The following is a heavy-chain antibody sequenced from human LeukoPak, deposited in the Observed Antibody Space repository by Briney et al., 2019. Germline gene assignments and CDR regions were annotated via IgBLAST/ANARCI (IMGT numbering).Heavy chain of an antibody. CDR3: ARQANYYGSGSYSNWFDP. CDR2: IYYSGST. J-gene: IGHJ5*02. V-gene: IGHV4-39*01. D-gene: IGHD3-10*01. Sequence: SETLSLTCTVSGGSISSSSYYWGWIRQPPGKGLEWIGSIYYSGSTYYNPSLKSRVTISVDTSKNQFSLKLSSVTAADTAVYYCARQANYYGSGSYSNWFDPWGQGTLVTVSS. CDR1: GGSISSSSYY.